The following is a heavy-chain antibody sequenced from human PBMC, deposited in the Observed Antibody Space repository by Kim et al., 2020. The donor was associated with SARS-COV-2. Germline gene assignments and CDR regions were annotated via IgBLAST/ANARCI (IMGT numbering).Heavy chain of an antibody. CDR3: ASGITSLRNDAFDI. J-gene: IGHJ3*02. Sequence: SETLSLTCTVSGGSISSSSYYWGWIRQPPGKGLEWIGSIYYSGSTYYNPSLKSRVTISVDTSKNQFSLKLSSVTAADTAVYYCASGITSLRNDAFDIWGQGTMVTVSS. D-gene: IGHD3-16*01. CDR2: IYYSGST. CDR1: GGSISSSSYY. V-gene: IGHV4-39*01.